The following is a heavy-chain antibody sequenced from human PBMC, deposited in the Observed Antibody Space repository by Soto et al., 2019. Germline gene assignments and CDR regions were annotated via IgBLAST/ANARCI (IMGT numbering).Heavy chain of an antibody. CDR3: AKDLYYYHFSLHDL. V-gene: IGHV3-30*18. CDR2: ISNDGGNK. Sequence: QVRLVESGGGVVQPGRSLRLSCTASGFTFSSYGFHWVRQAPGRGLEWVAVISNDGGNKYYADSVKGRFTISRDNSANTLFLQLNSLRAEDTAVYYCAKDLYYYHFSLHDLWGQGTLVTVSS. D-gene: IGHD3-10*01. CDR1: GFTFSSYG. J-gene: IGHJ5*02.